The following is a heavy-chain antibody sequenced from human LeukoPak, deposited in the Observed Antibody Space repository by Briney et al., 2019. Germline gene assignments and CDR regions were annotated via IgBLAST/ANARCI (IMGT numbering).Heavy chain of an antibody. V-gene: IGHV1-8*03. CDR1: GYTFTSYD. CDR3: ARRIAASGTPIGY. D-gene: IGHD6-13*01. J-gene: IGHJ4*02. Sequence: ASVEVSCKASGYTFTSYDINWVRQATGQGLEWMGWMNPNSGNTGYAQKFQGRVNITRNTSISTAYMELSSLRSEDTAVYYCARRIAASGTPIGYWGQGTLVTVSS. CDR2: MNPNSGNT.